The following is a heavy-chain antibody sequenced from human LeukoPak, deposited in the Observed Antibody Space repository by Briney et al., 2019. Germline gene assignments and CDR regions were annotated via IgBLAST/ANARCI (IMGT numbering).Heavy chain of an antibody. V-gene: IGHV3-11*04. CDR3: ARAPSAANVLWFDP. CDR2: ISSSGNTI. D-gene: IGHD2-2*01. Sequence: LSLTCAVSGGSISSGGYSWSWIRLPPGKGLEWVSYISSSGNTIYYADSVKGRFTISRDNAKNSLYLQMNSLRAEDTAVYYCARAPSAANVLWFDPWGQGTLVTVSS. CDR1: GGSISSGGYS. J-gene: IGHJ5*02.